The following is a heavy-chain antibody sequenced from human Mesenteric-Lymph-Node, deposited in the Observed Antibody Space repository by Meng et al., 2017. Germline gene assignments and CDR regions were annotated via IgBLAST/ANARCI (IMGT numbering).Heavy chain of an antibody. Sequence: GESLKISCAASGFTFSSYGMHWVRQAPGKGLEWVAVIWYDGSNKYYADSVKGRFTISRDNSKNTLYLQMNSLRAEDTAVYYCAGDSSGGTFDYWGQGTLVTVSS. J-gene: IGHJ4*02. D-gene: IGHD6-19*01. V-gene: IGHV3-33*01. CDR3: AGDSSGGTFDY. CDR2: IWYDGSNK. CDR1: GFTFSSYG.